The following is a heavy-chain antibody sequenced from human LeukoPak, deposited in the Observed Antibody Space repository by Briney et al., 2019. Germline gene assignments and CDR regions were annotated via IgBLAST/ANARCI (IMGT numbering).Heavy chain of an antibody. Sequence: ASVKVSCKASGGTFSSYAISWVRQAPGQGLEWMGGIIPIFGTANYAQKFQGRVTITTDESTSTAYMELSSLRSEDTAVYYCARYCSSTSCYSDNAFDIWGQGTMVTASS. CDR1: GGTFSSYA. J-gene: IGHJ3*02. V-gene: IGHV1-69*05. D-gene: IGHD2-2*01. CDR3: ARYCSSTSCYSDNAFDI. CDR2: IIPIFGTA.